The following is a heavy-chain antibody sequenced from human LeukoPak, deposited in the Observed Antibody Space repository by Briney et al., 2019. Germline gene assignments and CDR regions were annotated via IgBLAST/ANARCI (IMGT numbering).Heavy chain of an antibody. V-gene: IGHV3-7*01. CDR3: AKEAPRCSSTSCSQEN. CDR1: GFTFSSHW. CDR2: MNQDGSGK. D-gene: IGHD2-2*01. Sequence: GGSLRLSCVASGFTFSSHWMSWVRQAPGKGLEWVANMNQDGSGKYYVDSVKGRFIISRDNAKNSLYLQMYSLRAEDTAVYYCAKEAPRCSSTSCSQENWGQGTLVTVSS. J-gene: IGHJ4*02.